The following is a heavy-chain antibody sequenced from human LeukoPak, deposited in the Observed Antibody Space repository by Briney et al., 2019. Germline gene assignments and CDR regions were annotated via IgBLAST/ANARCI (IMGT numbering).Heavy chain of an antibody. V-gene: IGHV1-8*03. CDR2: MNPNSGNT. J-gene: IGHJ5*02. CDR3: ARATTFWSGYYNWFDP. CDR1: GYTFTSYD. D-gene: IGHD3-3*01. Sequence: ASVKVSCKASGYTFTSYDINWVRQATGQGREWMGWMNPNSGNTGYAHKSQGSVTITRNTSISTAYMELSSLRSEDTAVYYCARATTFWSGYYNWFDPWGQGTLVTVSS.